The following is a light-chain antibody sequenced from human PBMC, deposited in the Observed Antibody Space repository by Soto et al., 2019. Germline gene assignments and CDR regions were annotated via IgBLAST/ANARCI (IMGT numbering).Light chain of an antibody. CDR1: QSVSSSY. Sequence: EILVKKSPATLSLYTGERATLYCRASQSVSSSYLAWYQQKPGQAPRLLIYGASSRATGIPDRFSGSGSGTDFTLTISRLEPEDFTVYYCQQYAISPLPFGGGAKVAIK. J-gene: IGKJ4*01. V-gene: IGKV3-20*01. CDR3: QQYAISPLP. CDR2: GAS.